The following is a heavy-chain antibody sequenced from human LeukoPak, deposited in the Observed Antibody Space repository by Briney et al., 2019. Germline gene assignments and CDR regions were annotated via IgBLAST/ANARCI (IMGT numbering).Heavy chain of an antibody. D-gene: IGHD3-22*01. J-gene: IGHJ4*02. Sequence: PGGSLRLSCAASGFTFSSYAMHWVRQAPGKGLEWVAVISYDGSNKYYADSVKGRFTISRDNSKNTLYLQMNSLRAEDTAVYYCARNYYYDSSSYYWEFDYWGQGTLVTVSS. CDR1: GFTFSSYA. CDR3: ARNYYYDSSSYYWEFDY. V-gene: IGHV3-30-3*01. CDR2: ISYDGSNK.